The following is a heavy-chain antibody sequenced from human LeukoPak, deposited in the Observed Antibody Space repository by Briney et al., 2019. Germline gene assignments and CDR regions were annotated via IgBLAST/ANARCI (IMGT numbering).Heavy chain of an antibody. Sequence: GGSLRLSCAASGFTFSDNYMSWIRQAPGKGLEWVSYISSSGSTIYYADSVKGRFTISRDNSKNTLYLQMNSLRAEDTAVYYCAREETMYYYDSSGYLDYWGQGTLVTVSS. CDR1: GFTFSDNY. CDR2: ISSSGSTI. CDR3: AREETMYYYDSSGYLDY. D-gene: IGHD3-22*01. V-gene: IGHV3-11*04. J-gene: IGHJ4*02.